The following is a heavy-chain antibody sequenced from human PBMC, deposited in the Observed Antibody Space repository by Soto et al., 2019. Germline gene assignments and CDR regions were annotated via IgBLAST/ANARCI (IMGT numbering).Heavy chain of an antibody. J-gene: IGHJ5*02. Sequence: ASVKVSCKASEYTFTSYAMHWVRQAPGQRLEWMGWINAGNGNTKYSQKFQGRVTITRDTSASTAYMELSSLRSEDTAVYYCARDPRDSSSWYFSGEFDPWGQGTLVTVSS. D-gene: IGHD6-13*01. V-gene: IGHV1-3*01. CDR1: EYTFTSYA. CDR2: INAGNGNT. CDR3: ARDPRDSSSWYFSGEFDP.